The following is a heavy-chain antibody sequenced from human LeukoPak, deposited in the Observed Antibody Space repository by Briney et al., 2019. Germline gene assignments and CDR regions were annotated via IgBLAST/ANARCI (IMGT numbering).Heavy chain of an antibody. Sequence: GGSLRLSCAASGFTFSSYAMNWVRQAPGKGLEWVSSISSSSTYLDYADSLKGRFTISRDNAKNSLYLQMNSLRAEDTAVYYCARDRPITYWGQGTLVTVSS. CDR2: ISSSSTYL. D-gene: IGHD5-24*01. CDR3: ARDRPITY. V-gene: IGHV3-21*01. J-gene: IGHJ4*02. CDR1: GFTFSSYA.